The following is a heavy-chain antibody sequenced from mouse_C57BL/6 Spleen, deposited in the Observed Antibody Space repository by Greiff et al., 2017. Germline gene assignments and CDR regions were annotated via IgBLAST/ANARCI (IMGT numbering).Heavy chain of an antibody. CDR2: ISYSGST. CDR1: GYSITSDY. V-gene: IGHV3-8*01. D-gene: IGHD1-1*01. CDR3: ARKHYYGSSDVGYFDV. J-gene: IGHJ1*03. Sequence: EVQLVESGPGLAKPSQTLSLTCSVTGYSITSDYWNWIRKFPGNKLEYMGYISYSGSTYYNPSLKSRFSITRDTSKNQYYLQLNSVTTEDTATYYCARKHYYGSSDVGYFDVWGTGTTVTVSS.